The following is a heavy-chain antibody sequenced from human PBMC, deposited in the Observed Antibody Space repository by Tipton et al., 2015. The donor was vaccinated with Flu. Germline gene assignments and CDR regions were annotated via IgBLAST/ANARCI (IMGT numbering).Heavy chain of an antibody. V-gene: IGHV4-31*03. CDR3: ASDQGFGDGLAYDYYILDV. Sequence: GLVKPSQTLSLTCSVSGGSIDSGGAYWSWIRQLPGKGLEWIGGIYYSGSTYYKSSLESRVSISVDTSKNRFSLKLHSVTAADTAMYYCASDQGFGDGLAYDYYILDVWDQGP. D-gene: IGHD3-10*01. CDR2: IYYSGST. CDR1: GGSIDSGGAY. J-gene: IGHJ6*02.